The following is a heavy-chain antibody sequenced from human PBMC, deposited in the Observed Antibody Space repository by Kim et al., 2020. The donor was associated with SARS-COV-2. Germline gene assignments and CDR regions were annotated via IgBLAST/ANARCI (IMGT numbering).Heavy chain of an antibody. J-gene: IGHJ4*02. D-gene: IGHD3-3*01. CDR3: ARGRSIFGVVITHLDY. V-gene: IGHV4-34*13. Sequence: SLKSRVTISVDTSKNQFALKLSSVTAADTAVYYCARGRSIFGVVITHLDYWGQGTLVTVSS.